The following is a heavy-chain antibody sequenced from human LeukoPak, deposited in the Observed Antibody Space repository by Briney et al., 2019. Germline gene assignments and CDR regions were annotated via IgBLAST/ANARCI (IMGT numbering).Heavy chain of an antibody. D-gene: IGHD1-1*01. CDR2: IYYSGST. Sequence: SETLSLTCTVSGGSISSYYWSWIRQPPGKGLEWIGYIYYSGSTKYNPSLKSRLTISVDMSKNQISLKLSSVTAADTAVYYCARHSALDGLDYWGQGTLVTISS. CDR1: GGSISSYY. J-gene: IGHJ4*02. V-gene: IGHV4-59*08. CDR3: ARHSALDGLDY.